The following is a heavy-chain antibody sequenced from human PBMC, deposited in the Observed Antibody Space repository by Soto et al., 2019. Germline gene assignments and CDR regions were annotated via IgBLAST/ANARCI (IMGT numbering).Heavy chain of an antibody. CDR3: AKEGYCSSTSCYTGAFDI. CDR2: ISGSGGST. J-gene: IGHJ3*02. Sequence: GGSLRLSCAASGFTFSSYAMSWVRQAPGKGLEWVSAISGSGGSTYYADSVKGRFTISRDNSKNTLYLQMNSLRAEDTAVYYCAKEGYCSSTSCYTGAFDIWGQGTMVTVSS. V-gene: IGHV3-23*01. D-gene: IGHD2-2*02. CDR1: GFTFSSYA.